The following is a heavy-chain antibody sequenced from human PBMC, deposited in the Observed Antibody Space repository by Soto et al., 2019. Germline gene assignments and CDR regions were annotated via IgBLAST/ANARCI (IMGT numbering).Heavy chain of an antibody. CDR2: INPNGGST. V-gene: IGHV1-46*03. D-gene: IGHD6-6*01. J-gene: IGHJ4*02. CDR3: TRGLASGDY. Sequence: QVQLVQPGGEVKKPGASVKVSCKASGYIFTNFYIHWVRQAPGQGLEWIGIINPNGGSTNYAQNYQGRFTMIRDTSTSTVYMDLSSLRSEDTAVYYCTRGLASGDYWGQGPLFTVS. CDR1: GYIFTNFY.